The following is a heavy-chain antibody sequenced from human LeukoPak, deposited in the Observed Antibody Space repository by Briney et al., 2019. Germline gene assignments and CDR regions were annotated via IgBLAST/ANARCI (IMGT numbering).Heavy chain of an antibody. CDR3: ARVYYSNSSDYWYFDL. J-gene: IGHJ2*01. Sequence: GGSLRLSCAASGFTFSSYSMHWVRQAPGKGLEWVSSISCSSSYIYYADSVKGRFTISRDNAKNSLYLQMNSLRAEDTAVYYCARVYYSNSSDYWYFDLWGRGTLVTVSS. CDR1: GFTFSSYS. D-gene: IGHD6-13*01. CDR2: ISCSSSYI. V-gene: IGHV3-21*04.